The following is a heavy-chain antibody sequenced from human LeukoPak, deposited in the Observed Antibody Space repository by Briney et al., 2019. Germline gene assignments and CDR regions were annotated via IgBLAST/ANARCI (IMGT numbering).Heavy chain of an antibody. CDR3: AKGKFVRYAFDI. Sequence: GGSLRLSCAASGFTFSSYAMSWVRQAPGKGLEWVSAISGSGGSTYYADSVKGRFTISRDTSKNTLYLQMNSLRAENTAVYYCAKGKFVRYAFDIWGQGTMVTVSS. CDR2: ISGSGGST. D-gene: IGHD6-6*01. V-gene: IGHV3-23*01. CDR1: GFTFSSYA. J-gene: IGHJ3*02.